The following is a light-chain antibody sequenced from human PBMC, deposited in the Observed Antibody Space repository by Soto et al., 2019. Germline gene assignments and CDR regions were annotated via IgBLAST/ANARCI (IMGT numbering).Light chain of an antibody. CDR2: LDRSGSY. CDR3: ETWYSNTHKV. CDR1: SGHSTYI. Sequence: QAVVTQSSSASASLGSSVKLTCILSSGHSTYIIAWHQQQPGKAPRFLMTLDRSGSYNRGSGVPDRFSGSSSGADRYLTISNLQFEDEGDYYCETWYSNTHKVFGGGIKLTVL. J-gene: IGLJ3*02. V-gene: IGLV4-60*02.